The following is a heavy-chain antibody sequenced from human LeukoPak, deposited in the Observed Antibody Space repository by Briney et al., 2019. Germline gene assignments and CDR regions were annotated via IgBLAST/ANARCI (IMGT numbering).Heavy chain of an antibody. Sequence: GESLKISCKGSGYSFANYWIGWVRQMPGKGLEWMGIIYPGDSDTRYSPSFQGQVTISADKSITTAYPQWSSLKASDTAMYYCTRGIAEAAVTKFDYWGQGTLVTVSS. CDR3: TRGIAEAAVTKFDY. V-gene: IGHV5-51*01. CDR2: IYPGDSDT. J-gene: IGHJ4*02. CDR1: GYSFANYW. D-gene: IGHD6-13*01.